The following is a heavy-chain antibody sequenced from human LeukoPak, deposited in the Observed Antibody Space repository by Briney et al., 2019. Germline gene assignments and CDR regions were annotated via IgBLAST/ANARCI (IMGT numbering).Heavy chain of an antibody. V-gene: IGHV6-1*01. CDR3: ARTPKYSSYYYYGMDV. D-gene: IGHD5-18*01. Sequence: LQTLSLTCAISGDSVSSNSAAWNWIRQSPSRGLEWLGRTYYRSKWYNDYAVSVKSRITINPDTSENQFSLQLNSVTPEDTAVYYCARTPKYSSYYYYGMDVWGQGTTVTVSS. CDR2: TYYRSKWYN. J-gene: IGHJ6*02. CDR1: GDSVSSNSAA.